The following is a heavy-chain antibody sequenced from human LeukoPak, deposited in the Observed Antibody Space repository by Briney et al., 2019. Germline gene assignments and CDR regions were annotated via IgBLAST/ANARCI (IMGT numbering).Heavy chain of an antibody. J-gene: IGHJ5*02. CDR3: ARTYYYDSSGYYYSP. D-gene: IGHD3-22*01. CDR2: IYPGDSDT. V-gene: IGHV5-51*01. Sequence: GESLKISCQGSGYSFTSYWIGWVRQMPGKGLGWMGIIYPGDSDTRYSPSFQGQVTISADKSISTAYLQWSSLKASDTAMYYCARTYYYDSSGYYYSPWGQGTLVTVSS. CDR1: GYSFTSYW.